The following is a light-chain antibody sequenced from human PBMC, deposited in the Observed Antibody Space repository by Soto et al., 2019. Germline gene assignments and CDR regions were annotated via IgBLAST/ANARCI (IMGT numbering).Light chain of an antibody. V-gene: IGLV1-44*01. CDR2: SNN. Sequence: QSVLTQPPSASGTPGQRVTISCSGSSSNIGSNTVNWYQQLPGTAPKLLIYSNNQRPSGVADRFSGSKSGTSASLAINGLQSDDEADYYCAAWDDSLNGPVFGTGTKLTVL. CDR3: AAWDDSLNGPV. CDR1: SSNIGSNT. J-gene: IGLJ1*01.